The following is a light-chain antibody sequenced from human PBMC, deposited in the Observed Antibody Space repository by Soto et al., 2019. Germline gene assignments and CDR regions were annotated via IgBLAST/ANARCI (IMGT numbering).Light chain of an antibody. CDR1: QGMNNY. CDR3: QQSYSAPFT. V-gene: IGKV1-39*01. Sequence: DIQMTQSPPSLSAFLGDRVTITCRASQGMNNYLSWYQQQPGTAPRLLIYATSSLQSGVPARFSGSGSGADFTLTISSLQPEDFATCYCQQSYSAPFTFGPGTKVEI. J-gene: IGKJ3*01. CDR2: ATS.